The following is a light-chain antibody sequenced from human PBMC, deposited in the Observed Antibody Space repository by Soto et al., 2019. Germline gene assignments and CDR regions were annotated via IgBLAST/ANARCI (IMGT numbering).Light chain of an antibody. Sequence: EIVLTLSPGTLSLSPGERATLSCRASQSVSNYLAWYQQKPGQAPRLLIYVASSRATGIPDRFSGSGSGTDFTLTISRLEPEDFAVYYCQQYGGSPQTFGQGTKVDIK. CDR2: VAS. J-gene: IGKJ1*01. CDR1: QSVSNY. V-gene: IGKV3-20*01. CDR3: QQYGGSPQT.